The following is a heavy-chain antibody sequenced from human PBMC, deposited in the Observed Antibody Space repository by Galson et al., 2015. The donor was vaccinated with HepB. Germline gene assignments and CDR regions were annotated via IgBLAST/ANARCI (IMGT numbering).Heavy chain of an antibody. CDR2: IWYDGSNK. D-gene: IGHD3-10*01. Sequence: SLRLSCAASGFTFSSYGMHWVRQAPGKGLEWVAVIWYDGSNKYYADSVKGRFTISRDNSKNTLYLQMNSLRAEDTAVYYCARPKSLGVRGARQGMDVWGQGTTVTVSS. CDR3: ARPKSLGVRGARQGMDV. J-gene: IGHJ6*02. CDR1: GFTFSSYG. V-gene: IGHV3-33*01.